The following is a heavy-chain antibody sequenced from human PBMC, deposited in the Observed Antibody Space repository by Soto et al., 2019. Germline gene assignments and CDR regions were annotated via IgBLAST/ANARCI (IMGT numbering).Heavy chain of an antibody. CDR1: RYTFTAYY. V-gene: IGHV1-46*01. J-gene: IGHJ3*01. CDR2: INPSGGKT. CDR3: ARAQPNSSGWTNAFDV. D-gene: IGHD6-25*01. Sequence: SVKVSCKTSRYTFTAYYVPWVRQAPGRGLEWVGIINPSGGKTNYAQNVQGRVTVTRDTSTSTVYMEVSSLTSEDTAVYYCARAQPNSSGWTNAFDVWGQGTVVTVSS.